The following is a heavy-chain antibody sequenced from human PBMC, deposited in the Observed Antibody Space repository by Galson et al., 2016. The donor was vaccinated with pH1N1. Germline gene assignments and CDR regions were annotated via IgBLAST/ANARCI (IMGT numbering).Heavy chain of an antibody. CDR3: ARASLGDYVGNFEY. D-gene: IGHD4-17*01. V-gene: IGHV6-1*01. CDR1: GDSVSRNSAA. CDR2: TYYRSRWYN. Sequence: CAISGDSVSRNSAAWNWIRQSPSRGLEWLGRTYYRSRWYNDYAVSVKSRITINPDTSKNQFSLQLNSVTPEDTAGYYCARASLGDYVGNFEYWGQGTLVTVSS. J-gene: IGHJ4*02.